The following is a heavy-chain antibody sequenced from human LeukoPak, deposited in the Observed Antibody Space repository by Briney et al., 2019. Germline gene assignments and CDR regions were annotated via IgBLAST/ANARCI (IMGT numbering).Heavy chain of an antibody. D-gene: IGHD6-6*01. CDR2: ISSSSSYI. J-gene: IGHJ6*03. Sequence: PGGSLRLSCAASGFTFSSYSMNWVRQAPGKGLEWVSFISSSSSYIYYADSVKGRFTISRDNAKNSLYLQMNSLRAEDTAVYYCARGGYSSSSSYYYYMDVWGKGTTVTVSS. CDR1: GFTFSSYS. V-gene: IGHV3-21*01. CDR3: ARGGYSSSSSYYYYMDV.